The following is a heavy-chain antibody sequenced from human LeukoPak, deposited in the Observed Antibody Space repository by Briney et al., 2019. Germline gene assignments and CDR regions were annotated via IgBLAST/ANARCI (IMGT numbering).Heavy chain of an antibody. Sequence: PGGSLRLSCAASGFTFSSYWMSWVRQAPGKGLEWVANIKKDGSEKYYVDSVKGRFTISRDNAKNSLYLQMNSLRAEDTAVYYCARVGAVAGTNYYYYYYMDVWGKGTTVTVSS. J-gene: IGHJ6*03. CDR3: ARVGAVAGTNYYYYYYMDV. V-gene: IGHV3-7*01. D-gene: IGHD6-19*01. CDR1: GFTFSSYW. CDR2: IKKDGSEK.